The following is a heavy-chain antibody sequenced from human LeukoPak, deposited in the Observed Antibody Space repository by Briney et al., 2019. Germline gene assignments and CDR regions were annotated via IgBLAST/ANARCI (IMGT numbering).Heavy chain of an antibody. D-gene: IGHD3-3*01. CDR1: GFTFSSYE. J-gene: IGHJ4*02. Sequence: PGGSLRLSCAASGFTFSSYEMNWVRQAPGKGLELVGEINHSGSTNYNPSLKSRVTISVDTSKNQFSLKLSSVTAADTAVYYCARGRSPLTIFGVVIPWIFDYWGQGTLVTVSS. V-gene: IGHV4-34*01. CDR3: ARGRSPLTIFGVVIPWIFDY. CDR2: INHSGST.